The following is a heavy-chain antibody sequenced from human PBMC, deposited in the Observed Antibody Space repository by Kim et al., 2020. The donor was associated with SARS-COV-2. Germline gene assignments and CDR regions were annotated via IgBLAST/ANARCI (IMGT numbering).Heavy chain of an antibody. Sequence: GGSLRLSCAASGFTFSSYAMSWVRQAPGKGLEWVSAISGSGGSTYYADSVKGRFTISRDNSKNTLYLQMNSLRAEDTAVYYCAKEKYLAAIFRRREEPVDYWGQGTLVTVSS. CDR2: ISGSGGST. D-gene: IGHD2-15*01. CDR1: GFTFSSYA. V-gene: IGHV3-23*01. J-gene: IGHJ4*02. CDR3: AKEKYLAAIFRRREEPVDY.